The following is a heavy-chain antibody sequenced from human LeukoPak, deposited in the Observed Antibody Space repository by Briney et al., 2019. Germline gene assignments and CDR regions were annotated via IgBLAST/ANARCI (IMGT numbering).Heavy chain of an antibody. V-gene: IGHV4-59*01. CDR1: GGSISSYY. CDR3: ARELRFLESINWFDP. J-gene: IGHJ5*02. Sequence: SETLSLTCTVSGGSISSYYWSWIRQPPGKGLEWIGYIYYSGSTNYNPSLKSRVTISVDTSKNQFSLKLSSVTAADTAVYYCARELRFLESINWFDPWSQGTLVTVSS. CDR2: IYYSGST. D-gene: IGHD3-3*01.